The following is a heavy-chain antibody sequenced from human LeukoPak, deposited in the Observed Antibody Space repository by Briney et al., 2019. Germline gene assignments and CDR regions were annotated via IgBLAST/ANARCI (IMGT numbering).Heavy chain of an antibody. D-gene: IGHD5-24*01. V-gene: IGHV3-23*01. Sequence: GGTLRLSCAASGFTFSSYGMSWVRQAPGKGLEWVSAISGSGGSTYYADSVKGRFTISRDNSKNTLYLQMNSLRAEDTAVYYCARERWPQLVLGGESFRYFDYWGQGTLVTVSS. CDR1: GFTFSSYG. CDR2: ISGSGGST. CDR3: ARERWPQLVLGGESFRYFDY. J-gene: IGHJ4*02.